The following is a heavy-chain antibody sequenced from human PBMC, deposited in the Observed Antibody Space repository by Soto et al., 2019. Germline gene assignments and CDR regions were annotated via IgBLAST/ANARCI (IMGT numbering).Heavy chain of an antibody. J-gene: IGHJ6*02. D-gene: IGHD3-3*01. Sequence: GGSLRLSCAASGFTFSSYAMSWVRQAPGKGLEWVSAISGGGGSTYYADSVKGRFTISRDNSKNTLYLQMNSLRAEDTAVYYCAKDPNYDFWSGYFMDVWGQGTTVTVSS. CDR1: GFTFSSYA. V-gene: IGHV3-23*01. CDR2: ISGGGGST. CDR3: AKDPNYDFWSGYFMDV.